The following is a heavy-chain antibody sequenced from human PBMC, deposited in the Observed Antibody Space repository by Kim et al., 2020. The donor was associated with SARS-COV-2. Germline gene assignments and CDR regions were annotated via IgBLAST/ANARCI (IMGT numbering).Heavy chain of an antibody. Sequence: GGSLRLSCVASEFTFSSYSMNWVRQAPGKGLEWVSSISSSSSYIYYADSVKGRFTVSRDNAKNSLYLQMNSLRAEDTAVYYCARDYCSSTSCYLLYYYGMDVWGQGTTVTVSS. CDR3: ARDYCSSTSCYLLYYYGMDV. CDR1: EFTFSSYS. V-gene: IGHV3-21*01. J-gene: IGHJ6*02. CDR2: ISSSSSYI. D-gene: IGHD2-2*01.